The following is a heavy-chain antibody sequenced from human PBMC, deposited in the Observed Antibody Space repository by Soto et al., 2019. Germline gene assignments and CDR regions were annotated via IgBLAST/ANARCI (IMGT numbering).Heavy chain of an antibody. CDR3: LKVVEAASRHNDFDS. CDR1: GGFIDNSHSF. V-gene: IGHV4-39*01. D-gene: IGHD3-22*01. CDR2: VYYTGGA. J-gene: IGHJ4*02. Sequence: SETLSLTCDISGGFIDNSHSFWGWVRHPPGKGLEFIGSVYYTGGAYYNPSLKSRVTVSVDTSKNQLSLRVNSVTAADSAVYYCLKVVEAASRHNDFDSWGQGLLVTVYS.